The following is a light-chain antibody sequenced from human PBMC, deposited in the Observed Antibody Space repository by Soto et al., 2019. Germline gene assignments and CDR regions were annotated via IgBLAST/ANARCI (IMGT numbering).Light chain of an antibody. Sequence: EIVLTQSPGTLSLSPGERATLSCRAGQSVSSSYLAWYQQKPGQAPRLLIYGASSRATGIPDRFSGSGSGTDFTLTISRLEPEDFAVYYCQQYGSSPPELTFGGGTKVDNK. CDR3: QQYGSSPPELT. J-gene: IGKJ4*01. CDR1: QSVSSSY. CDR2: GAS. V-gene: IGKV3-20*01.